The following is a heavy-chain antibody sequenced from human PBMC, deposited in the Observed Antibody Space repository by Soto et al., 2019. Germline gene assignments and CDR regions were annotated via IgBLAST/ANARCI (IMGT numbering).Heavy chain of an antibody. CDR1: GFTFSNYG. CDR2: ISGSGADT. CDR3: AKGSPDSRSYHFFFDY. V-gene: IGHV3-23*01. Sequence: EVQLLESGGGLVQPGGSLRLSCTASGFTFSNYGMSWVRQAPGKGLEWVSAISGSGADTNYADSVKGRFTISRDNSKITLFLQMNSLRAEDTAVYYCAKGSPDSRSYHFFFDYWDQGTLFTVSS. D-gene: IGHD3-16*02. J-gene: IGHJ4*02.